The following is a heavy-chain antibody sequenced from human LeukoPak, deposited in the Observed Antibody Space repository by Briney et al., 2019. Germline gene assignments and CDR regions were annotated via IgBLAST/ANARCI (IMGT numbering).Heavy chain of an antibody. J-gene: IGHJ4*02. CDR2: ISGYNGNT. D-gene: IGHD3-22*01. V-gene: IGHV1-18*01. CDR3: AGDRGKYYYDSSGYYRYDY. Sequence: ASVKVSCKASGYTFTSYGINWVRQAPGQGLEWMGWISGYNGNTNYAQKLQGRVTMTTDTSTTTAYMELSSLRSEDTAVYYCAGDRGKYYYDSSGYYRYDYWGQGTLVTVSS. CDR1: GYTFTSYG.